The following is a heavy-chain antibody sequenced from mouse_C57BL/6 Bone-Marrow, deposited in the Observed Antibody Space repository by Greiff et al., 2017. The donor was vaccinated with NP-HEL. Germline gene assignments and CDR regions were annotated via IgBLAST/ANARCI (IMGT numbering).Heavy chain of an antibody. CDR3: TRYWDGY. Sequence: QVQLQQSGAELVRPGASVTLSCKASGYTFTDYEMHWVQQTPVHGLEWIGAIDPETGGTAYNQKFKGKAILTADKSSSTAYMELRSVTSEDSAVYYCTRYWDGYWGQGTTLTVSS. J-gene: IGHJ2*01. CDR1: GYTFTDYE. D-gene: IGHD4-1*01. V-gene: IGHV1-15*01. CDR2: IDPETGGT.